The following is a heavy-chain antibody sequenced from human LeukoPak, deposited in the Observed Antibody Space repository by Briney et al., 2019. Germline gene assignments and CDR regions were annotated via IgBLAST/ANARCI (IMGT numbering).Heavy chain of an antibody. CDR2: ISGSGGST. V-gene: IGHV3-23*01. D-gene: IGHD1-26*01. Sequence: PGESLRLSCTVSGFTISDYAINWVRKAPGKGLELVSAISGSGGSTYSADSVKRRFTISRDNSKNTLYLQMNSLRAEDTAVYYCAKDPYRYYYCYYGMDVWGQGTTVTVSS. CDR1: GFTISDYA. CDR3: AKDPYRYYYCYYGMDV. J-gene: IGHJ6*02.